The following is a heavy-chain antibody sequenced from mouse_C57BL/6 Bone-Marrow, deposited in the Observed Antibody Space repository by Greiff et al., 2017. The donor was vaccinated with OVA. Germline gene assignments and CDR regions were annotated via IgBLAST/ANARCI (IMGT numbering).Heavy chain of an antibody. CDR2: IHPNSGST. D-gene: IGHD2-4*01. CDR1: GYTFTSYW. Sequence: QVQLQQPGAELVKPGASVKLSCKASGYTFTSYWMHWVKQRPGQGLEWIGMIHPNSGSTNYNEKFKSKATLTVDKSSSTAYMQLSSLTSEDSAVYYCARFYDYYWYFDVWGTGTTVTVSS. CDR3: ARFYDYYWYFDV. J-gene: IGHJ1*03. V-gene: IGHV1-64*01.